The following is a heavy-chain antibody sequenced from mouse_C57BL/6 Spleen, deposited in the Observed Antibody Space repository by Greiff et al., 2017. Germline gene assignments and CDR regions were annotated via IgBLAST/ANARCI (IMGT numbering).Heavy chain of an antibody. CDR1: GYTFTDYY. CDR2: IYPGSGNT. D-gene: IGHD4-1*01. J-gene: IGHJ1*03. Sequence: QVQLKQSGAELVRPGASVKLSCKASGYTFTDYYINWVKQRPGQGLEWIARIYPGSGNTYYNEKFKGKATLTAEKSSSTAYMQLSSLTSEDSAVYFCASTGPHWYFDVWGTGTTVTVSS. CDR3: ASTGPHWYFDV. V-gene: IGHV1-76*01.